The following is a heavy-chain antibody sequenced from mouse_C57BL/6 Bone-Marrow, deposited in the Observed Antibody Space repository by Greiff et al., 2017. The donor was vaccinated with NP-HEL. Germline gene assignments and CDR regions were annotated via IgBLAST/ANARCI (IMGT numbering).Heavy chain of an antibody. Sequence: QVQLQQSGAELVRPGTSVKLSCKASGYTFTSYWMHWVKQRPGQGLEWIGVIDPADSYTNYNPKFKGKATLTVDTSSSTAYMQLSSLTSEDSAVYYCASPGSGFAYWGQGTLVTVSA. D-gene: IGHD1-1*01. V-gene: IGHV1-59*01. J-gene: IGHJ3*01. CDR2: IDPADSYT. CDR1: GYTFTSYW. CDR3: ASPGSGFAY.